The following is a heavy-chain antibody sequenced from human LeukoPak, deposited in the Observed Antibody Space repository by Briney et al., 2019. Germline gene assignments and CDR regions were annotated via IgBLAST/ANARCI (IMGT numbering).Heavy chain of an antibody. V-gene: IGHV5-51*01. Sequence: GESLTISCKGSGYSFATYWIGWVRQMPGKGLEWMGIIYPGDSDTRYSPSFQGQVTISADKSISIIYLQWSSLRASDSAMYYCARRGTSENYYTIDYWGQGTLVTVSS. CDR1: GYSFATYW. D-gene: IGHD3-3*01. CDR3: ARRGTSENYYTIDY. CDR2: IYPGDSDT. J-gene: IGHJ4*02.